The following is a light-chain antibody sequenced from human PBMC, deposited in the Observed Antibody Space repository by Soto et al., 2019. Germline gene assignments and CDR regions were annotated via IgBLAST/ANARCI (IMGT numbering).Light chain of an antibody. Sequence: SVLTQSAGTLSLSPGERATLSCRASQTVYHGYLAWYQQKPGQAPRLLIYGASSRATGIPDRFSGSESGTDFTLTISRLEPEDFAVYYCQQYVSSPRPFGQRTKVAIK. V-gene: IGKV3-20*01. CDR2: GAS. CDR1: QTVYHGY. J-gene: IGKJ1*01. CDR3: QQYVSSPRP.